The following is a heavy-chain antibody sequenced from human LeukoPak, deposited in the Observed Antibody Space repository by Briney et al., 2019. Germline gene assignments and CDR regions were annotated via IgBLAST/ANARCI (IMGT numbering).Heavy chain of an antibody. J-gene: IGHJ4*02. CDR1: GYTFTGYY. CDR3: ARDSGTGYGSGSYYDY. CDR2: INPNSGGT. D-gene: IGHD3-10*01. Sequence: GASVKVSCKASGYTFTGYYMHWVRQAPGQGLEWMGWINPNSGGTNYAQKFQGWVTMTRDTSISTAYMELSRLRSDDTAVYYCARDSGTGYGSGSYYDYWGQGTLVTVSS. V-gene: IGHV1-2*04.